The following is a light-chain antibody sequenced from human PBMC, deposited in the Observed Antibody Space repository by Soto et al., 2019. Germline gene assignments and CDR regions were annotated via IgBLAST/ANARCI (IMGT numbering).Light chain of an antibody. CDR2: EVT. CDR1: SSDFGGYDF. J-gene: IGLJ1*01. V-gene: IGLV2-14*01. Sequence: QSARAQPASVSGSPGQSITISCTGASSDFGGYDFVSWYQHHPGTPPKLIIYEVTHRPSGVSHRFSGSKSASTASLTISGLQVEDEADYFCGSYSSTTTREVFGTGTKVTVL. CDR3: GSYSSTTTREV.